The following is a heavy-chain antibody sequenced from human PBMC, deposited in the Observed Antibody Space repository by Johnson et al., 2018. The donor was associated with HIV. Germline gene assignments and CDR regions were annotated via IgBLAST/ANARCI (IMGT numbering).Heavy chain of an antibody. D-gene: IGHD3-10*01. CDR3: ARVMVQGDAFDI. CDR1: RFTFSSYW. CDR2: INQDATEK. V-gene: IGHV3-7*01. Sequence: VQLVESGGGLVQPGGSLRLSCAASRFTFSSYWMTWVRQAPGKGLEWVANINQDATEKYYVDSVKGRFTISRDNAKNSLYLQMNSLRAEDTAVYYCARVMVQGDAFDIWGQGTMVTVSS. J-gene: IGHJ3*02.